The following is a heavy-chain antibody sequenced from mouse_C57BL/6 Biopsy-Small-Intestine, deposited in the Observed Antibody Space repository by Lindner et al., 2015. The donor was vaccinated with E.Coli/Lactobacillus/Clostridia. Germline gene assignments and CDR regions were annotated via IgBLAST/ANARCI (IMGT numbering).Heavy chain of an antibody. J-gene: IGHJ1*01. CDR3: ARSRYYDGDWYFDV. CDR1: GYPFSNSW. CDR2: IYPGDGDT. V-gene: IGHV1-82*01. D-gene: IGHD1-1*02. Sequence: VQLQESGPELVKPGASVKISCKTSGYPFSNSWMNWVKQRPGKGLEWIGRIYPGDGDTDYNGKFRDKATPTADKSSSTAYMQLSSLTSEDSAVYFCARSRYYDGDWYFDVWGAGTTVTVSS.